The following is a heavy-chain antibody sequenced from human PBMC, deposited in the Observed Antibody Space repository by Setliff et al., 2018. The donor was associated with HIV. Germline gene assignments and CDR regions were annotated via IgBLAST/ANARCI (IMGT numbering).Heavy chain of an antibody. Sequence: GGSLRLSCAASGFTFSSYWIHWVRQAPGKGLVWVSRVNRDGSSTTYADSVKDRFTISRDNAKNSLYLQLNSLRAEDTAVYYCARDEAIEGALTYFDLWGRGTLVTVSS. D-gene: IGHD1-26*01. J-gene: IGHJ2*01. V-gene: IGHV3-74*01. CDR2: VNRDGSST. CDR1: GFTFSSYW. CDR3: ARDEAIEGALTYFDL.